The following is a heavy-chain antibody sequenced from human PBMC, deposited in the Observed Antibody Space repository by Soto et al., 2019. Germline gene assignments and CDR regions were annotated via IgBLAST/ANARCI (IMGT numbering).Heavy chain of an antibody. V-gene: IGHV1-69*01. Sequence: QVQLVQSGAEVRRPGSSVKVSCKTSGGIFSDYALSWVRQAPGQGLEWMGRIIPIFGTTIYAQKFHGRVTITADEPTSTAFMELSSLRSEDTAVYYCARRMNRGVIFDYWGQGTLVTVSS. J-gene: IGHJ4*02. CDR1: GGIFSDYA. CDR3: ARRMNRGVIFDY. D-gene: IGHD3-10*01. CDR2: IIPIFGTT.